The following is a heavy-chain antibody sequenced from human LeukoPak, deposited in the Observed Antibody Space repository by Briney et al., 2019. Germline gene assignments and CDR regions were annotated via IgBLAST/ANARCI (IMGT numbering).Heavy chain of an antibody. CDR3: AKELGLSLRD. CDR1: GFTFTSYG. V-gene: IGHV3-33*06. Sequence: GGSLRLSCAASGFTFTSYGMHWVRQAPGKGLEWVAVVWYDGTVQYYADSVKGRFTISRDTSKNILYLQMDSLRADDTAVYFCAKELGLSLRDWGQGNLVTVSS. CDR2: VWYDGTVQ. D-gene: IGHD2-21*02. J-gene: IGHJ4*02.